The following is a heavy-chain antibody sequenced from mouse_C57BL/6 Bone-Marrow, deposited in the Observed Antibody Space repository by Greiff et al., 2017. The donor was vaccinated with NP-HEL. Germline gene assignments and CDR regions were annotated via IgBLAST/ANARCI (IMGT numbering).Heavy chain of an antibody. Sequence: QVQLQQPGAELVMPGASVKLSCKASGYTFTSYWMHWVKQRPGQGLEWIGEIDPSDSYTNYNHKFKGKSTLTVDKSSSTAYMQLSSLTSEASAVYYCARDYYDDDWPYYFDYWGQGTTLTVSA. CDR1: GYTFTSYW. CDR3: ARDYYDDDWPYYFDY. CDR2: IDPSDSYT. V-gene: IGHV1-69*01. J-gene: IGHJ2*01. D-gene: IGHD2-4*01.